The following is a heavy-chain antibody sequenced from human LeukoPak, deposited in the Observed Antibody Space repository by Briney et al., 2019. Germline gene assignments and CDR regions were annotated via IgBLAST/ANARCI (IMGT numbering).Heavy chain of an antibody. V-gene: IGHV3-30*04. CDR3: ARVPILLRFGAAFDI. CDR2: ISYDGSNE. Sequence: GGSLRLSCAASGFTFSSYVMHWVRQAPGKGLEWVAIISYDGSNEYYADSVKGRFTISRDNAKNSLYLQMNSLRAEDTAVYYCARVPILLRFGAAFDIWGQGTMVTVSS. J-gene: IGHJ3*02. CDR1: GFTFSSYV. D-gene: IGHD3-10*01.